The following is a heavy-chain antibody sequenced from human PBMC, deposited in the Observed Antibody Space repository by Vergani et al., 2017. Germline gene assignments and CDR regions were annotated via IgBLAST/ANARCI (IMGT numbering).Heavy chain of an antibody. CDR3: ARMDLDCSSTSCYFDY. CDR2: IIPIFGTA. CDR1: GGTFSSYA. Sequence: QVQLVQSGAEVKKPGSSVKVSCKASGGTFSSYAISWVRQAPGQGLEWMGGIIPIFGTANYAKKFQGRVTITADEATSTAYMELSSLRSEDTAVYYCARMDLDCSSTSCYFDYWGQGTLVTVSS. V-gene: IGHV1-69*01. D-gene: IGHD2-2*01. J-gene: IGHJ4*02.